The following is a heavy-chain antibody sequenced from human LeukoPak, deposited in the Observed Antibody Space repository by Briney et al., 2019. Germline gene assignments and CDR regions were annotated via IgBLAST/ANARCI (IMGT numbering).Heavy chain of an antibody. D-gene: IGHD3-10*01. V-gene: IGHV4-34*01. Sequence: SETLSLTCAVYGGSFSGYYWSRIRQPPGKGLEWIGEINHSGSTNYNPSLKSRVTISVDTSKNQFSLKLSSVTAADTAVYYCARALWAGRASVGFDIWGQGTMVTVSS. CDR3: ARALWAGRASVGFDI. J-gene: IGHJ3*02. CDR2: INHSGST. CDR1: GGSFSGYY.